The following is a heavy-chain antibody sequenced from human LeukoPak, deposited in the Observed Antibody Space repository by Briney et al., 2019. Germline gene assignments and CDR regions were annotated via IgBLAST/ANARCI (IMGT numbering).Heavy chain of an antibody. CDR3: ARGGVSMVRGVTTYYFDY. V-gene: IGHV1-3*01. J-gene: IGHJ4*02. D-gene: IGHD3-10*01. CDR2: INAGNDNT. Sequence: ASVKVSCKASGYTFTNYAMHWVRQAPGQRLEWMGWINAGNDNTKYLEKFQGRVTITRDTSASTVYMELSSLRSEDTAVYYCARGGVSMVRGVTTYYFDYWGQGTLVTVSS. CDR1: GYTFTNYA.